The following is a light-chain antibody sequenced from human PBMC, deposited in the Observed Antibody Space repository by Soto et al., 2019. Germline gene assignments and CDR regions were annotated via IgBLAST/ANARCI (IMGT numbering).Light chain of an antibody. J-gene: IGKJ2*01. CDR3: MQTQQVPSA. V-gene: IGKV2-28*01. CDR1: QRVMHTSRSNF. CDR2: LGS. Sequence: DIVMTQSPLSLAFTPGEPASISCRPSQRVMHTSRSNFVGWYLQQPGQSPQLLIYLGSNQASGVPDKFLGSGSSIEFTLETSRVEAEDVGIYYCMQTQQVPSAFGQGTRLEL.